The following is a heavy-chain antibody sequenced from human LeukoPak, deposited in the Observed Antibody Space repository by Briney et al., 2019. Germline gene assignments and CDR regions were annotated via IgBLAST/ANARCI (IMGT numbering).Heavy chain of an antibody. D-gene: IGHD2-21*02. V-gene: IGHV4-31*11. CDR1: GDSFSSGGYY. CDR2: ISNSVTN. CDR3: ASVVVVTSSPDVFDV. Sequence: PSQTLSLTCAVSGDSFSSGGYYWSWIRQHPGKGLEWIVYISNSVTNSYNPSLRSRASISVNTSNNPFSLRLTSVSAADTAVYFCASVVVVTSSPDVFDVWGQGTMVTVSS. J-gene: IGHJ3*01.